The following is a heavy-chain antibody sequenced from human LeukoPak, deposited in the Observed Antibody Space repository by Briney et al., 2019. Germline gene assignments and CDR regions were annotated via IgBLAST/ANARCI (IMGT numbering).Heavy chain of an antibody. CDR3: ARGLTVTDYYYYGMDV. Sequence: SVKVSCKASGGTFSSYAISWVRQAPGQGLEWMGGIIPIFGTANYAQKFQGRVTITADESTSTAYMELSSLRSEDTAVYYCARGLTVTDYYYYGMDVWGQGTTVTVSS. J-gene: IGHJ6*02. CDR2: IIPIFGTA. D-gene: IGHD4-17*01. CDR1: GGTFSSYA. V-gene: IGHV1-69*13.